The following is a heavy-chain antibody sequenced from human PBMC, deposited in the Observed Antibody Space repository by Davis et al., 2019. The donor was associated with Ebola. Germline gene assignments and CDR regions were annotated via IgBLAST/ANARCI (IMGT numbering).Heavy chain of an antibody. J-gene: IGHJ6*02. CDR1: GFTFSSYW. V-gene: IGHV3-74*01. D-gene: IGHD4-17*01. Sequence: HTGGSLRLSCAASGFTFSSYWMHWVRQAPGKGLVWVSRINSDGSSTSYADSVKGRFTISRDNSKNTLYLQMNSLRAEDTAVYYCARGDTVTMFFYYYGMDVWGQGTTVTVSS. CDR2: INSDGSST. CDR3: ARGDTVTMFFYYYGMDV.